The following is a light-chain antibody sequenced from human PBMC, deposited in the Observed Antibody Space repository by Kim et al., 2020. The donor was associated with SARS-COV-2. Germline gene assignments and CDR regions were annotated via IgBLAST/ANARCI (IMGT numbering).Light chain of an antibody. CDR1: SSAIGAYKY. CDR3: TSYAGSNNLDV. V-gene: IGLV2-8*01. Sequence: QSVTISCPGTSSAIGAYKYDSWYQQHPGKAPKHMIYGVNGRPSGVPDRFSGSKSGNTASLTVSGLQAEDEADYYCTSYAGSNNLDVFGTGTKVTVL. J-gene: IGLJ1*01. CDR2: GVN.